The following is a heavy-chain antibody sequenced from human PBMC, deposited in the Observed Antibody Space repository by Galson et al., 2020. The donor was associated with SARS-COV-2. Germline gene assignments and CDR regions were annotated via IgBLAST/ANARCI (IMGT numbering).Heavy chain of an antibody. V-gene: IGHV3-73*01. J-gene: IGHJ5*02. CDR2: IKSKANSYAT. CDR1: GFTFSGSA. D-gene: IGHD2-2*01. CDR3: TSGYCSSSTCYPEFEP. Sequence: GGSLRLSCAASGFTFSGSAIHWVRQASGKGLEWVARIKSKANSYATAYAASVKGRFTMSRDDSKNTAYLQMNSLKTEDTALYYCTSGYCSSSTCYPEFEPWGQGTLVTVSS.